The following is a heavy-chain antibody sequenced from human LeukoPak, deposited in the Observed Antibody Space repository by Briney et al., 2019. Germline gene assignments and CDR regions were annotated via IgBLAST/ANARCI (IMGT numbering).Heavy chain of an antibody. D-gene: IGHD6-19*01. CDR2: ISSSSSYI. CDR3: ARARYTSAWSYYFDY. J-gene: IGHJ4*02. CDR1: GFTFSSYS. V-gene: IGHV3-21*04. Sequence: AGGSLRLSCAASGFTFSSYSMNWVRQAPGEGLEWVSSISSSSSYIYYADSVKGRFTISRDNAKNSLYLQMNSLRAEDTAVYYCARARYTSAWSYYFDYWGQGTLVTVSS.